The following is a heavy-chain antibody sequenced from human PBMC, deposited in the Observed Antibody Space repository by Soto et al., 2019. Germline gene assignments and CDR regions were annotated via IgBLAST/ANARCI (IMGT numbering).Heavy chain of an antibody. D-gene: IGHD3-3*01. CDR3: ARKPPKYDFWSGYTYYMDV. Sequence: GGSLRLSCAACGFTVSSKYMTGVRQAPGKGLEWVSLIQSGGTTYYADSVKGRFTISRDTSENTLHLQMNSLRAEDTAVYYCARKPPKYDFWSGYTYYMDVWGKGTTVTVSS. CDR1: GFTVSSKY. CDR2: IQSGGTT. J-gene: IGHJ6*03. V-gene: IGHV3-66*01.